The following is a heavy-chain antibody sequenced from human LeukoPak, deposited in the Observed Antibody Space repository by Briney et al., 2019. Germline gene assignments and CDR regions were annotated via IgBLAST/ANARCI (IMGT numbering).Heavy chain of an antibody. D-gene: IGHD6-13*01. CDR2: VSTGSNYI. CDR3: AKIEAAAGTTLIDY. J-gene: IGHJ4*02. CDR1: GFTFSSYS. V-gene: IGHV3-21*01. Sequence: PGGSLRLSCTASGFTFSSYSLNWVRQAPGKGLEWVSSVSTGSNYIYYADSVKGRFTISRDNDKNSLYLQMNSLRVEDTAVYYCAKIEAAAGTTLIDYWGQGTLVTVSS.